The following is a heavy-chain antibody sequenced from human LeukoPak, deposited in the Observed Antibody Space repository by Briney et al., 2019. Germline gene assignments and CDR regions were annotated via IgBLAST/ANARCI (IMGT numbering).Heavy chain of an antibody. D-gene: IGHD2-2*01. Sequence: PSETLSLTCTVSGGSISSGSYYWSWIRQPAGKGLEWIGRIYTSGSTNYNPSLKSRVTISGDTSKNQLSLRLCSVTAADTAVYYCAREARYCISTSCSQIFDYWGQGTLVTVSS. CDR2: IYTSGST. CDR1: GGSISSGSYY. CDR3: AREARYCISTSCSQIFDY. J-gene: IGHJ4*02. V-gene: IGHV4-61*02.